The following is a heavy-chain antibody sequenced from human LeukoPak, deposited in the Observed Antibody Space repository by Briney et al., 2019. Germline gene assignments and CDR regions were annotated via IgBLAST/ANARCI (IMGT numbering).Heavy chain of an antibody. Sequence: GGSLRLSCLASDFIFTKYWMAWVRQAPGKGLEWVANIREDGNKENYIDSVRGRFSISRDNAKNSLYLQMNSLRAEDSAVYYCARDEVGGPLKYWGQGVLVTVSS. CDR2: IREDGNKE. CDR1: DFIFTKYW. CDR3: ARDEVGGPLKY. D-gene: IGHD1-26*01. J-gene: IGHJ4*02. V-gene: IGHV3-7*01.